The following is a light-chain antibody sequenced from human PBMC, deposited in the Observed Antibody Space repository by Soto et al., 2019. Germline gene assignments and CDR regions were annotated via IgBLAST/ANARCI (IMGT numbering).Light chain of an antibody. CDR3: SSYTVPSTLLYL. CDR2: GVT. V-gene: IGLV2-14*01. CDR1: SSDVGGYNY. J-gene: IGLJ1*01. Sequence: QSALTQPASVSGSPGQSITISCTGTSSDVGGYNYVSWYQQHPGIAPKLLIYGVTNRPSGVSTRFSGSKSGNTATLTISGLQAEDEADYHGSSYTVPSTLLYLFGTGTKVTVL.